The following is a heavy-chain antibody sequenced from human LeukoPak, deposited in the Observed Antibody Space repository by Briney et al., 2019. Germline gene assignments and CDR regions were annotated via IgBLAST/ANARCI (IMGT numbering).Heavy chain of an antibody. D-gene: IGHD3-3*01. Sequence: ASVKVSCKASGYTFTSYDINWVRQAPGQGLEWMGWISAYNGNTNYAQKLQGRVTMTTDTSTSTAYMELRSLRSDDTAVYYCARVGITIFGVVTNFDYWGQGTLVTVSS. CDR2: ISAYNGNT. J-gene: IGHJ4*02. CDR3: ARVGITIFGVVTNFDY. CDR1: GYTFTSYD. V-gene: IGHV1-18*01.